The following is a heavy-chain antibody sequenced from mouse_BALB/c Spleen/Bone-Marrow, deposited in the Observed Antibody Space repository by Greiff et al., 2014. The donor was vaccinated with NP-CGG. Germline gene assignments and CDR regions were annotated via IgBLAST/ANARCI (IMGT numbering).Heavy chain of an antibody. V-gene: IGHV3-8*02. CDR1: GDSITRGY. CDR3: ATGYYFDH. J-gene: IGHJ2*01. CDR2: ITYSANT. D-gene: IGHD4-1*01. Sequence: VHVKQSGPSLVKPSQTLSLTCSVTGDSITRGYWNWIRKFPGNKLEYMGYITYSANTYYNPSLKSRLSITRDTSKNQYYLQLNSVTTEDTATYYCATGYYFDHWGQGTTLTVSS.